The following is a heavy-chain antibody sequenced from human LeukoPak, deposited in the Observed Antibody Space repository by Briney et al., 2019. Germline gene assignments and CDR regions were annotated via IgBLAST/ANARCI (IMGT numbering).Heavy chain of an antibody. CDR2: IYTTGST. CDR1: GGSISSYY. Sequence: SETLSLTCTVSGGSISSYYRSWIRQPAGKGLEWIGRIYTTGSTNYNPSLKSRVTMSVDTSKNQFSLQLNSVTPEDTAVYYCARAGTSSGWSGNWFDPWGQGTLVTVSS. J-gene: IGHJ5*02. CDR3: ARAGTSSGWSGNWFDP. V-gene: IGHV4-4*07. D-gene: IGHD6-19*01.